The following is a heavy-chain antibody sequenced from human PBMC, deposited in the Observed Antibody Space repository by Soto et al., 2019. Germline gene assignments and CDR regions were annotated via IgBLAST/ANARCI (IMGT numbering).Heavy chain of an antibody. Sequence: SETLSLTCTVSGGSISSYYWSWIRQPPGKGLEWIGYIYYSGSTNYNPSLKSRVTISVDTSKNQFSLKLSSLTAADTAVYYCARTTYYYYMNVWGKGTTFPVSS. V-gene: IGHV4-59*01. D-gene: IGHD4-17*01. J-gene: IGHJ6*03. CDR3: ARTTYYYYMNV. CDR1: GGSISSYY. CDR2: IYYSGST.